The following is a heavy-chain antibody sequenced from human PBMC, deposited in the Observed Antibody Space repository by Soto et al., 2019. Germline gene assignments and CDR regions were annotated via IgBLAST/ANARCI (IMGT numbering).Heavy chain of an antibody. CDR2: IFESVAT. CDR1: GGSISSSSW. Sequence: SETLSLTCAVSGGSISSSSWWTWVRQSPGKGLEWIGEIFESVATNYNPSLKSRLTMSVDKSKKQFSLTLSSLTAADTAVYFCTTSHEGGLNNWGERT. V-gene: IGHV4-4*02. D-gene: IGHD3-16*01. J-gene: IGHJ4*02. CDR3: TTSHEGGLNN.